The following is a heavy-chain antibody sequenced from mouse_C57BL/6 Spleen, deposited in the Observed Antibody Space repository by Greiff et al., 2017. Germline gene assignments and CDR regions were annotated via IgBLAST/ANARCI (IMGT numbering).Heavy chain of an antibody. J-gene: IGHJ4*01. V-gene: IGHV1-74*01. D-gene: IGHD3-2*02. CDR1: GYTFTGYW. Sequence: QVQLQQSGAELVKPGASVKVSCKASGYTFTGYWMHWVKQRPGQGLEGIGRIHPSDGVTNYNQKFKGKATLTVDKSSSTAYMQLISLTSGDSAVYYGATDSSGDDLLDYAMDYWGQGTSVTVSS. CDR3: ATDSSGDDLLDYAMDY. CDR2: IHPSDGVT.